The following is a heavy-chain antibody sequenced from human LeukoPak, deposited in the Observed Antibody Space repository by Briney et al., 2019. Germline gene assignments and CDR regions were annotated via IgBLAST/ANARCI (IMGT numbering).Heavy chain of an antibody. CDR3: ARARVPIAVAGLYYFDH. CDR1: GYTFTAYY. J-gene: IGHJ4*02. CDR2: IKPDSGSS. Sequence: ASVTVSCKASGYTFTAYYIQWLRQAPGQGPEWMGWIKPDSGSSHYAQKFQGRVTMTRDTSSNSAYMDLTRLKSDDTAVYYCARARVPIAVAGLYYFDHWGQGALVTVSS. D-gene: IGHD6-19*01. V-gene: IGHV1-2*02.